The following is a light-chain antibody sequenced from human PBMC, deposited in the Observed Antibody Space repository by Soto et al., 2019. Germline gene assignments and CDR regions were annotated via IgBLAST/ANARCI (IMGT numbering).Light chain of an antibody. V-gene: IGLV1-51*01. CDR3: GTWDTSLPTGRAV. Sequence: QSVMTQPPSVSAAPGQKVTISCSGSSSNIGNNYVSWYQQLPGTAPKLLIYDNSLRPSGIPDRFFGSKSGTSATLGITGLQTGDEAVYYCGTWDTSLPTGRAVFGGGTKVTVL. CDR1: SSNIGNNY. J-gene: IGLJ3*02. CDR2: DNS.